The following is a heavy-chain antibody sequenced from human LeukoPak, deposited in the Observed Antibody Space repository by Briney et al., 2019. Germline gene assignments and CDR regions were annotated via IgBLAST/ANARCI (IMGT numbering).Heavy chain of an antibody. J-gene: IGHJ6*03. CDR3: ARESSGRRGYYYYMDV. CDR2: IIPIFGTA. Sequence: ASVNVSCKASGGTFISYAISWVRQAPGQGLEWMGGIIPIFGTANYAQKFQGRVTITTDESTSTAYMELSSLRSEDTAVYYCARESSGRRGYYYYMDVWGKGTTVTVSS. V-gene: IGHV1-69*05. CDR1: GGTFISYA. D-gene: IGHD1-26*01.